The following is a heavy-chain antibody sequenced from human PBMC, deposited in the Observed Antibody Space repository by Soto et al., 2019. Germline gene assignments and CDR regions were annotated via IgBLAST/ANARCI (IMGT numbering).Heavy chain of an antibody. Sequence: QVQLLQSGAEVKQPGASVKVSCKASGYTFTKYYIHWVRQAPGQGLEWMGVINSGDGTTTYAQSFQGRVKMTGDTSTSTVYLGLSSLRIDDTAVYFCARDVAREKDSWGQGTLVTVSS. CDR3: ARDVAREKDS. CDR2: INSGDGTT. CDR1: GYTFTKYY. D-gene: IGHD1-26*01. V-gene: IGHV1-46*01. J-gene: IGHJ5*01.